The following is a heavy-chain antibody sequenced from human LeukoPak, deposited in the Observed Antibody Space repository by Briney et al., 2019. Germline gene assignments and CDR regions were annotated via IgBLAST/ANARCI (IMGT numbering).Heavy chain of an antibody. J-gene: IGHJ4*02. D-gene: IGHD3-10*01. V-gene: IGHV1-46*01. CDR2: INLNAVTT. CDR1: GYTFTNYY. Sequence: SVKVSCKASGYTFTNYYIHWMRQAPGQGLEWVGIINLNAVTTRYAQKFQGRVTITADESTSTAYMELSSLRSEDTAVYYCARDLGPDYYGSGSPDYWGQGTLVTVSS. CDR3: ARDLGPDYYGSGSPDY.